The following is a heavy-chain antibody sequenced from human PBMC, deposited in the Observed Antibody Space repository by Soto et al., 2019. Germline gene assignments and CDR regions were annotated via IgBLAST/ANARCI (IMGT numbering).Heavy chain of an antibody. V-gene: IGHV2-70*01. D-gene: IGHD4-17*01. Sequence: SGPTLVNPTQTLTLTCTFSGFSLETSGMGMSWIRQPPGKALEWLALIDWDDDKHYSPSLKNRLTITKDTSKNQVVLTMTNMDPVDTATYYCARIYGDFDVDYWGQGTLVTVSS. CDR3: ARIYGDFDVDY. CDR2: IDWDDDK. J-gene: IGHJ4*02. CDR1: GFSLETSGMG.